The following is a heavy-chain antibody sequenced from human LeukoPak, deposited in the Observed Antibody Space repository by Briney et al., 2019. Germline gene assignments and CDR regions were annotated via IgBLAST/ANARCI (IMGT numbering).Heavy chain of an antibody. CDR2: INPNSGGT. J-gene: IGHJ4*02. D-gene: IGHD3-10*01. CDR3: ARGIPLEYYYGSGSYYDY. CDR1: GGTFSSYA. Sequence: VASVKVSCKAPGGTFSSYAISWVRQAPGQGLEWMGWINPNSGGTNYAQKFQGWVTMTRDTSISTAYMELSRLRSDDTAVYYCARGIPLEYYYGSGSYYDYWGQGTLVTVSS. V-gene: IGHV1-2*04.